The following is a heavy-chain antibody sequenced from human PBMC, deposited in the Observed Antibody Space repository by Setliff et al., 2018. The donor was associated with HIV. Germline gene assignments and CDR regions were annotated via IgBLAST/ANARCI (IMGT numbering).Heavy chain of an antibody. D-gene: IGHD2-8*02. Sequence: LRLSCVASGFTFSSYGMYWVRQAPGKGLEWVAVIRYDGSNKYYADSVKGRVTISRDNAKNTLYLQMNSLRAEGTAVYYCAKDQVMRPITGYYYGMDVWGQGTTVTVSS. CDR2: IRYDGSNK. J-gene: IGHJ6*02. CDR3: AKDQVMRPITGYYYGMDV. V-gene: IGHV3-30*02. CDR1: GFTFSSYG.